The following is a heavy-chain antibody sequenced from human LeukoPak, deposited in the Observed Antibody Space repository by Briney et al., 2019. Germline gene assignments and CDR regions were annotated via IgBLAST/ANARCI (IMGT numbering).Heavy chain of an antibody. CDR3: ATEVGSPTVRSAFHI. J-gene: IGHJ3*02. CDR1: GFTFSSYT. Sequence: GGSLRLSCAASGFTFSSYTMNWVRQAPGKGLEWVANIKQDGSKKNYVGSVEGRFTISRDNAKNSLYLQMNSLRAEDAAVYYCATEVGSPTVRSAFHIWGQGTMLTVSS. D-gene: IGHD1-26*01. V-gene: IGHV3-7*01. CDR2: IKQDGSKK.